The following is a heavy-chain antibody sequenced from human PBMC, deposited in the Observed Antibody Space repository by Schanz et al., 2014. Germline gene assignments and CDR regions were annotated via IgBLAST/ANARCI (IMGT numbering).Heavy chain of an antibody. V-gene: IGHV3-23*01. CDR1: GFAFSSYG. CDR2: ISGRDGST. CDR3: ANNWNLDY. Sequence: EVQLLESGGGLVQPGGSLRLSCLASGFAFSSYGMNWLRQAPGKGLEWVSVISGRDGSTYYADSVRGRFTISRDNSKNTLYLQMNSLRAEDTAVYYCANNWNLDYWGQGTLVTVSS. D-gene: IGHD1-20*01. J-gene: IGHJ4*02.